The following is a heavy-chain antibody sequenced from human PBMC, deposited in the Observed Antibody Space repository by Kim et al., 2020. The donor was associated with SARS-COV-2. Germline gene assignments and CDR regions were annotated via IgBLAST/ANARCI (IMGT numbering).Heavy chain of an antibody. V-gene: IGHV3-53*01. CDR3: ARDYYDSSGYFGY. CDR1: GFTVSSNY. CDR2: IYSGGST. D-gene: IGHD3-22*01. J-gene: IGHJ4*02. Sequence: GGSLRLSCAASGFTVSSNYMSWVRQAPGKGLEWVSVIYSGGSTYYADSVKGRFTISRDNSKNTLYLQMNSLRAEDTAVYYCARDYYDSSGYFGYWGQGTLVTVSS.